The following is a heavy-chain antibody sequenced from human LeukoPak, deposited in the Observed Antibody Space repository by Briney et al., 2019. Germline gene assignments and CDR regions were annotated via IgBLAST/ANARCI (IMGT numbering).Heavy chain of an antibody. CDR2: IYYSGST. D-gene: IGHD3-3*01. CDR3: ARPQHGFWSGQGAFDI. J-gene: IGHJ3*02. CDR1: GGSISSYY. V-gene: IGHV4-59*01. Sequence: PSETLSLTCSVSGGSISSYYWRWIRQPPGKGLEWGGYIYYSGSTNYNPSPKSRVTISVDTSKNQFSLKLSSVTAADTAVYYCARPQHGFWSGQGAFDIWGQGTMVTVSS.